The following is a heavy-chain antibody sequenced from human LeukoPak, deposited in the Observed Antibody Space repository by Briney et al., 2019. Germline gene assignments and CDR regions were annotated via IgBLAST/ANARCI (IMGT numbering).Heavy chain of an antibody. CDR2: ISGSGGST. J-gene: IGHJ4*02. D-gene: IGHD2-2*01. V-gene: IGHV3-23*01. CDR1: GFTFSSYA. Sequence: GGSLRLSGAASGFTFSSYAMSWVRQAPGKGLEWVSAISGSGGSTYYADSVKGRFTISRDNSKNTLYLQMNSLRAEDTAVYYCAKDRLRYCSSTSCYPYYFDYWGQGTLVTVSS. CDR3: AKDRLRYCSSTSCYPYYFDY.